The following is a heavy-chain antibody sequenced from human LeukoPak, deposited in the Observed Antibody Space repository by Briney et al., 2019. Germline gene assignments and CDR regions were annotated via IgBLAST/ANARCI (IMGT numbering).Heavy chain of an antibody. CDR1: GFIFSSYA. Sequence: PGGSLRLSCAASGFIFSSYAMTWVRQAPGKGLEWVSAISGSGSSTYYADSVKGRFTISRDNSKNTLYLQMNSLRAEDTAVYYCAKGYYYDSSVKYYFDYWGQGTLVTVSS. J-gene: IGHJ4*02. V-gene: IGHV3-23*01. D-gene: IGHD3-22*01. CDR3: AKGYYYDSSVKYYFDY. CDR2: ISGSGSST.